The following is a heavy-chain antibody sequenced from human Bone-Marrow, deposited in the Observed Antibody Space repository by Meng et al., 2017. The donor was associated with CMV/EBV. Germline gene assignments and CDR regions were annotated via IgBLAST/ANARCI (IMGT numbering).Heavy chain of an antibody. CDR2: ISYDGSNK. D-gene: IGHD2-2*01. CDR3: ARDVGYCSSTSCYGWFDP. J-gene: IGHJ5*02. V-gene: IGHV3-30-3*01. Sequence: GESLKISCAASGFTFSSYPMHWVRQAPGKGLEWVAVISYDGSNKYYADSVKGRFTISRDNSKKTLYLQMNSLRAEDTAVYYCARDVGYCSSTSCYGWFDPGGQGTLVTSPQ. CDR1: GFTFSSYP.